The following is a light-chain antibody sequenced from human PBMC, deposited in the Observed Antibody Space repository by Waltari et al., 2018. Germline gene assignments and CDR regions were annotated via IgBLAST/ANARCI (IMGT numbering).Light chain of an antibody. J-gene: IGLJ3*02. CDR3: CSYAGSYSWV. CDR1: STDVGGYNY. V-gene: IGLV2-11*01. CDR2: DVS. Sequence: QSALTQPRPVSGSPGQSVTISCTGPSTDVGGYNYVSWYQQHTGKAPKLMIYDVSKRPSGVPDRFSGSKSGNTASLTISGLQAEEEADYYCCSYAGSYSWVFGGGTKLTVL.